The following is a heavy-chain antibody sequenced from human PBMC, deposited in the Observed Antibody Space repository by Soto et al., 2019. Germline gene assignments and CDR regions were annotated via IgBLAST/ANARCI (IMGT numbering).Heavy chain of an antibody. V-gene: IGHV4-59*01. D-gene: IGHD3-3*01. Sequence: QVQLQESGPGLVKPSETLSLTCTVSGGSISSYYWSWIRQPPGKGLEWIGYIYYSGSTNYNPSLKSRVTISVDTSKNQFSLKLSSVTAADTAVYYCARDGESIFGVSNWFDPWGQGTLVTVSS. J-gene: IGHJ5*02. CDR3: ARDGESIFGVSNWFDP. CDR1: GGSISSYY. CDR2: IYYSGST.